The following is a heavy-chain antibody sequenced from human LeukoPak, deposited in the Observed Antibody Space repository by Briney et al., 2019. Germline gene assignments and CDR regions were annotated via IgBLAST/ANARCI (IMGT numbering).Heavy chain of an antibody. J-gene: IGHJ4*02. CDR1: GFTFDDYA. Sequence: PGGSLRLSCAASGFTFDDYAMHWVRQAPGKGLEWVSGISWNSGSIGYADSVKGRFTISRDNAKNSLYLQMNSLRAEDTAVYYCARDLRRSPERSDYWGQGTLVTVSS. V-gene: IGHV3-9*01. CDR3: ARDLRRSPERSDY. D-gene: IGHD6-25*01. CDR2: ISWNSGSI.